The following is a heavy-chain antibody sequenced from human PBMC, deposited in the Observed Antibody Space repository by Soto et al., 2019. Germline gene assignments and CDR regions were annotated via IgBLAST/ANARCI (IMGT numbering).Heavy chain of an antibody. Sequence: GGSLRLSCAASGFTVSSNYMSWARQAPGKGLEWVSVIYSGGSTYYADSVKGRFTISRDNSKNTLYLQMNSLRAEDTAVYYCARDLYYYYGMDVWGQGTTVTVSS. J-gene: IGHJ6*02. CDR2: IYSGGST. CDR1: GFTVSSNY. V-gene: IGHV3-53*01. CDR3: ARDLYYYYGMDV.